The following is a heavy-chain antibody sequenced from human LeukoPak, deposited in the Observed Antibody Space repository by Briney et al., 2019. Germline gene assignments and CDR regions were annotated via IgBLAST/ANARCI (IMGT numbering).Heavy chain of an antibody. CDR2: ISGSGGST. V-gene: IGHV3-23*01. CDR1: GFTFSSYA. J-gene: IGHJ4*02. Sequence: AGGSLRLSCAASGFTFSSYAMSWVRQAPGKGLEWVSAISGSGGSTCYADSVKGRFTISRDNAKNSLYLQMNSLRAEDTAVYYCARDLGVSWFGEPQGDYWGQGTLVTVSS. CDR3: ARDLGVSWFGEPQGDY. D-gene: IGHD3-10*01.